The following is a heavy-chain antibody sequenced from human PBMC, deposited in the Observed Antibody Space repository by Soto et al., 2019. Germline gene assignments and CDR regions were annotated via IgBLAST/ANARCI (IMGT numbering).Heavy chain of an antibody. D-gene: IGHD3-16*01. CDR1: GYRFTIYG. V-gene: IGHV1-18*01. Sequence: QVQLVQSGAEVKNPGASVKVSCKASGYRFTIYGIGWVRQAPGQVLEWMGWINAYNGKTNYAQNLQGRVTLTTDTSTSTAYMELRSLRSNDTAVYYCAMVDVYVTPSPQDVWGQGTTVTVSS. CDR2: INAYNGKT. J-gene: IGHJ6*02. CDR3: AMVDVYVTPSPQDV.